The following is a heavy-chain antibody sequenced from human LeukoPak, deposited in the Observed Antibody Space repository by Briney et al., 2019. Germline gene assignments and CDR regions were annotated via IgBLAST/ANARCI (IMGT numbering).Heavy chain of an antibody. CDR3: ARERRQRNSGYDPNYYYYYMDV. CDR1: GFSFDDYA. CDR2: MSGSGGST. V-gene: IGHV3-23*01. Sequence: PGRSLRLSCAASGFSFDDYAMHWVRQGPGKGLEWVSTMSGSGGSTYYADSVKGRFTISRDNSKNTLYLQMNSLRAEDTAVYYCARERRQRNSGYDPNYYYYYMDVWGKGTTVTVSS. D-gene: IGHD5-12*01. J-gene: IGHJ6*03.